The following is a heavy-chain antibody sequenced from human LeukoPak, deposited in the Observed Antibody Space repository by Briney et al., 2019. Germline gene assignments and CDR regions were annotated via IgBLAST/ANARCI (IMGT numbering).Heavy chain of an antibody. Sequence: GGSLRLSCAASGFTFSSNGMHWVRQAPGKGLEWVAVIWYDGSKKYYADSVKGRFTISRDNSKNTLDLQMNSLRAEDTAVYYCARDGPTPLVGGTSDFRYALDYWGQGTLVTVSS. D-gene: IGHD1-26*01. CDR2: IWYDGSKK. CDR3: ARDGPTPLVGGTSDFRYALDY. CDR1: GFTFSSNG. J-gene: IGHJ4*02. V-gene: IGHV3-33*01.